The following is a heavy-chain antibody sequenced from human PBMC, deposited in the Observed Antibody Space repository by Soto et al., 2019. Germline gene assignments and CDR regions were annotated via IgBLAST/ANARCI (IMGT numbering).Heavy chain of an antibody. CDR1: GDSVSSNSAA. V-gene: IGHV6-1*01. CDR3: ARVEQYSGQIFDY. J-gene: IGHJ4*02. CDR2: TYYRSKWYN. D-gene: IGHD1-26*01. Sequence: VQLQQPGPALVKPSQTLSVTCGISGDSVSSNSAAWNWLRQSSSRSLEWLGRTYYRSKWYNDYSVSVESRININPDTSMTHFLPQLNFVTPEDSAVYFCARVEQYSGQIFDYWGPGILVTVSS.